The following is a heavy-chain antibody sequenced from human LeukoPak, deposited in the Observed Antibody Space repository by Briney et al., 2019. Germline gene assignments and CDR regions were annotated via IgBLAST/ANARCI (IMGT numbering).Heavy chain of an antibody. CDR1: GYTFTGYY. D-gene: IGHD5-12*01. CDR3: ATSGYSDSGYFDC. Sequence: GASVKVSCKASGYTFTGYYIHWVRQAPGQGLEWMGWINTNTGDTNYAQRFQGRVTMTRDTSISTAYMELNRLRSDDTAVYYCATSGYSDSGYFDCWGQGTLVTVSS. CDR2: INTNTGDT. V-gene: IGHV1-2*02. J-gene: IGHJ4*02.